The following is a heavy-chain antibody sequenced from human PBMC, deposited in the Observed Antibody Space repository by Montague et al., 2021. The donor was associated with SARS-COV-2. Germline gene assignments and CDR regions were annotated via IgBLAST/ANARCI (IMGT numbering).Heavy chain of an antibody. D-gene: IGHD1-26*01. CDR1: DGSFSDYS. J-gene: IGHJ6*02. CDR3: AIEVGAMVYYYGMDV. CDR2: IYYSGST. Sequence: SETLSLTCAVYDGSFSDYSWTWIRQPPGKGLEWIGSIYYSGSTYYNPSLKSRVTISVDTSKNQFSLKLSSVTAADTAVYYCAIEVGAMVYYYGMDVWGQGTTVTVSS. V-gene: IGHV4-34*01.